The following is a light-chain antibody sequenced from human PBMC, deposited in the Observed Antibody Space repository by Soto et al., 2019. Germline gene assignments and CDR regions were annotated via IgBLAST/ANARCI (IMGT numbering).Light chain of an antibody. Sequence: DIKMTQSPSTPPGSVGDRVTITCRASQSLTNRLAWYQQKPGKAPKILIYDASNLESWVPSRFSGSGFGTEFILAISSLQPDEFATYYCQHYNSYSEAFGQGTKV. CDR3: QHYNSYSEA. CDR1: QSLTNR. V-gene: IGKV1-5*01. J-gene: IGKJ1*01. CDR2: DAS.